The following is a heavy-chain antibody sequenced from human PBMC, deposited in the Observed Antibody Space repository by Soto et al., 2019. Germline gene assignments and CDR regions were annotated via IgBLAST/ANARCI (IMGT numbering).Heavy chain of an antibody. CDR3: ERYAAYGSVWGESDGSDC. D-gene: IGHD3-16*01. V-gene: IGHV4-39*01. CDR2: LFYSGAT. Sequence: SETLSLTCTVSGGSISSNSYYWDWIRQPPGKGLEWIGSLFYSGATYHNPSLQSRVTISVDTSKNQFSLHLSSVTAADTAVYYCERYAAYGSVWGESDGSDCWGQGTQVTGSS. CDR1: GGSISSNSYY. J-gene: IGHJ4*02.